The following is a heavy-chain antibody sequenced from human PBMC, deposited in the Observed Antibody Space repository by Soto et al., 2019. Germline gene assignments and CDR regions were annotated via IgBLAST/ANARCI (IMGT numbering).Heavy chain of an antibody. CDR1: GFTFSDYY. CDR2: ISSSSSYT. V-gene: IGHV3-11*05. Sequence: GGSLRLSCAASGFTFSDYYMSWIRQAPGKGLEWVSYISSSSSYTNYADSVKGRFTISRDNAKNSLFLQMNSLSADDTAIYYCAKDGLSDSPSAIDYWGLGTLVTVS. CDR3: AKDGLSDSPSAIDY. D-gene: IGHD6-13*01. J-gene: IGHJ4*02.